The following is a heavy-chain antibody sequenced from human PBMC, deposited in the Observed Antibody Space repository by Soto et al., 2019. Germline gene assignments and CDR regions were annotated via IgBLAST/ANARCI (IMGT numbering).Heavy chain of an antibody. CDR2: IYYSGRT. D-gene: IGHD1-26*01. CDR3: ARLAKEENPKVGSWYFFDY. Sequence: PSETLSLTCSVSGGSISSGGYFYSWIRQHPGQGLEWIGSIYYSGRTYYNASLQSRLSMSVDTSKNHFSLKLTSVTAADTAVYFCARLAKEENPKVGSWYFFDYWGQGVMVTVS. J-gene: IGHJ4*02. CDR1: GGSISSGGYF. V-gene: IGHV4-31*03.